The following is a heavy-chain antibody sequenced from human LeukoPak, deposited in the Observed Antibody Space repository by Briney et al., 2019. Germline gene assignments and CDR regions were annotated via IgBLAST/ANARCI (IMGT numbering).Heavy chain of an antibody. J-gene: IGHJ5*02. D-gene: IGHD3-10*01. Sequence: PSETLSLTCSVSGYSISNGYYWGWIRQPPGKGLEWIGSIYNGNTWNTYYNPSLKSRVTISVDTSKNQFSLKVNSVTAADTAVYHCAKLISGRLGSGRRVTWGRGTQVTVSS. CDR3: AKLISGRLGSGRRVT. CDR2: IYNGNTWNT. V-gene: IGHV4-38-2*02. CDR1: GYSISNGYY.